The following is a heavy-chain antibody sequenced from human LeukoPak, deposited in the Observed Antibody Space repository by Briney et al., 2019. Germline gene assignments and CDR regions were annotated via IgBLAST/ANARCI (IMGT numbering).Heavy chain of an antibody. V-gene: IGHV5-51*01. CDR2: IYPGDSDT. D-gene: IGHD6-13*01. Sequence: GESLKISCKGPGYNFASSWIAWVRQVPGKGLEWMGIIYPGDSDTRYSPSFQGQVTISADKSISTAYLQWSSLKASDTAMYYCARHYSSSQAYNWFDPWGQGTLVTVSS. J-gene: IGHJ5*02. CDR1: GYNFASSW. CDR3: ARHYSSSQAYNWFDP.